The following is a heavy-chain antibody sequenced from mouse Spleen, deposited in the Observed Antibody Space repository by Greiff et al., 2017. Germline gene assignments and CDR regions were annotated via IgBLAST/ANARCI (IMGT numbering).Heavy chain of an antibody. CDR1: GYTFTSYW. V-gene: IGHV1-55*01. CDR3: ERRGVVKGYVDY. J-gene: IGHJ2*01. CDR2: LYPGSGST. D-gene: IGHD1-1*01. Sequence: QVQLKQSGAELVKPGASVKMSCKASGYTFTSYWITWVKQRPGQGLEWIGDLYPGSGSTYYHEKFKSKATLTVDTSSSTAYMQLSSLTSEDYADYYCERRGVVKGYVDYWGQGTTLTVSS.